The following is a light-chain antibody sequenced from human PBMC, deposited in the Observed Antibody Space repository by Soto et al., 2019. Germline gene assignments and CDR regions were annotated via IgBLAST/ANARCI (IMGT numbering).Light chain of an antibody. J-gene: IGLJ2*01. Sequence: QSVLTQPASVSGSPGQSITISCTGTSSDVGGYNYVSWYQQHPGKAPKLMIYDVSNRPSGVSNRFSGSKSGNTASLTISGLEAEDEADYYCSSYTSSSTLSFGGGPKVTVL. CDR2: DVS. CDR3: SSYTSSSTLS. CDR1: SSDVGGYNY. V-gene: IGLV2-14*01.